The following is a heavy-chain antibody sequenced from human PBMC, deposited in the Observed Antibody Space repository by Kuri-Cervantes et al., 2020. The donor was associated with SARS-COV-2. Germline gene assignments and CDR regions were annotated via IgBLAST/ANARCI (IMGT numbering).Heavy chain of an antibody. Sequence: LSLTCAASGFTFSSYEMNWVRQAPGKGLEWVSYISSSGSTIYYADSVKGRFTISRDNAKNSLYLQMNSLRAEDTAVYYCARVYSSSSRYYYYGMDVWGQGTTVTVSS. CDR2: ISSSGSTI. J-gene: IGHJ6*02. V-gene: IGHV3-48*03. D-gene: IGHD6-6*01. CDR3: ARVYSSSSRYYYYGMDV. CDR1: GFTFSSYE.